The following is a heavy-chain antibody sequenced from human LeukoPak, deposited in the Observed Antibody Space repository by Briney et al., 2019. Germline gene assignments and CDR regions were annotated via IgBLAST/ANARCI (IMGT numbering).Heavy chain of an antibody. Sequence: SVKVSCKASGGTFSSYAISWVRQAPGQGLEWMGRIIPILGIANYAQKFQGRVTITADKSTSTAYMELSSLRSEDTAVYYCARAYYYGSGSYYSFDYWGQGTLVTVSS. D-gene: IGHD3-10*01. J-gene: IGHJ4*02. CDR2: IIPILGIA. CDR1: GGTFSSYA. V-gene: IGHV1-69*04. CDR3: ARAYYYGSGSYYSFDY.